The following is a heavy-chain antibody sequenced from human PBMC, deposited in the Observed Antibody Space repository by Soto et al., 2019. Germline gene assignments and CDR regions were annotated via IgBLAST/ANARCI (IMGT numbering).Heavy chain of an antibody. Sequence: GGSLRLSCAASGFTFSSYSMNWVRQAPGKGLEWVSSISSSSSYIYYADSVKGRFTISRDNAKNSLYLQMNSLRAEDTAVYYCARGFTRFLDTAMAVDYWGQGTLVTVSS. CDR3: ARGFTRFLDTAMAVDY. D-gene: IGHD5-18*01. V-gene: IGHV3-21*01. CDR1: GFTFSSYS. CDR2: ISSSSSYI. J-gene: IGHJ4*02.